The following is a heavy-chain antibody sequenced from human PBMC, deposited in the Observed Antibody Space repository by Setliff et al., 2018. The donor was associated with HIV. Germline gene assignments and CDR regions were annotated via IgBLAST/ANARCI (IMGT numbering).Heavy chain of an antibody. D-gene: IGHD2-15*01. CDR2: VIPNSGKT. CDR1: GFSFDDYY. J-gene: IGHJ6*03. V-gene: IGHV1-2*02. CDR3: ARDLAYCSGGSCYRPFIYYFYYMDV. Sequence: GASVKVSCKASGFSFDDYYIHWVRQASGQGLEWMGCVIPNSGKTYYAQEFQGRVTMTSDTSINTAYMEVSWLTSDDTAIYYCARDLAYCSGGSCYRPFIYYFYYMDVWGKGATVTVSS.